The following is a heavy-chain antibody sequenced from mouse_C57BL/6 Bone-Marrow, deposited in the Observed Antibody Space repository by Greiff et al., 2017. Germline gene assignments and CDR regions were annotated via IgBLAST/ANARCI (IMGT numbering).Heavy chain of an antibody. V-gene: IGHV5-17*01. CDR3: ASYDGFAY. J-gene: IGHJ3*01. Sequence: EVMLVESGGGLVKPGGSLKLSCAASGFTFSDYGMHWVRQAPEKGLEWVAYISSGSSTIYYADTVKGRFTLSRDNAKNTLFLQMTSLRSEDTAMYYCASYDGFAYWGQGTLVTVSA. D-gene: IGHD2-12*01. CDR2: ISSGSSTI. CDR1: GFTFSDYG.